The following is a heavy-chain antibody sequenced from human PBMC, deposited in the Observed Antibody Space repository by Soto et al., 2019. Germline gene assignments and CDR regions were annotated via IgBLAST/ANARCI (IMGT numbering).Heavy chain of an antibody. CDR1: GGSFSGYY. D-gene: IGHD2-2*01. Sequence: QVQLQQWGAGLLKPSETLSLTCAVYGGSFSGYYWTWIRQTPGKGLEWIGEINDSGSTNYKPSLKGRVTISADTSKKQFSLNVTSVTAADTAVYYCARGECSSNYCFTRWALDIWGQGTVVTVSS. J-gene: IGHJ3*02. CDR3: ARGECSSNYCFTRWALDI. V-gene: IGHV4-34*01. CDR2: INDSGST.